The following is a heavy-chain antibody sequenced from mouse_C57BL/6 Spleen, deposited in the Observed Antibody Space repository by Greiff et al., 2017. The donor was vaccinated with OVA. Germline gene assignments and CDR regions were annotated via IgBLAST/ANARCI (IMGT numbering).Heavy chain of an antibody. CDR2: ISYDGSN. J-gene: IGHJ4*01. V-gene: IGHV3-6*01. CDR1: GYSITSGYY. Sequence: ESGPGLVKPSQSLSLPCSVTGYSITSGYYWNWIRQFPGNKLEWMGYISYDGSNNYNPSLKNRISITRDTSKNQFFLKLNSVTTEDTATYYCARAGNYAMDYWGQGTSVTVSS. CDR3: ARAGNYAMDY.